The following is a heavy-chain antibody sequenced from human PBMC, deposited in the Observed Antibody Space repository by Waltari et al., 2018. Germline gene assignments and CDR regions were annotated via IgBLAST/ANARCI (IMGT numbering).Heavy chain of an antibody. CDR1: GFTFSNAW. Sequence: EVQLVESGGGLVKPGGSLRLSCAASGFTFSNAWMNWVRPAPGKGLEWVGRIKSKTDGGTTDYAAPVKGRFTISRDDSKNTLYLQMNSLKTEDTAVYYCTTDVYYYDSSGYYAYYGMDVWGQGTTVTVSS. CDR2: IKSKTDGGTT. D-gene: IGHD3-22*01. V-gene: IGHV3-15*07. J-gene: IGHJ6*02. CDR3: TTDVYYYDSSGYYAYYGMDV.